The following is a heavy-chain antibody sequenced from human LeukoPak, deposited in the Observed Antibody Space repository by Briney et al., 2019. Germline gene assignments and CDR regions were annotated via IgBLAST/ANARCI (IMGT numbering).Heavy chain of an antibody. CDR3: ARRGAAAGTFYWFDP. D-gene: IGHD6-13*01. CDR1: GGSFSGYY. J-gene: IGHJ5*02. Sequence: PSETLSLTCAVYGGSFSGYYWSWIRQPPGKGLEWIGEINHSGSTNYNPSLKSRVTISADTSKNQFSLKLSSVTAADTAVYYCARRGAAAGTFYWFDPWGQGTLVTVSS. CDR2: INHSGST. V-gene: IGHV4-34*01.